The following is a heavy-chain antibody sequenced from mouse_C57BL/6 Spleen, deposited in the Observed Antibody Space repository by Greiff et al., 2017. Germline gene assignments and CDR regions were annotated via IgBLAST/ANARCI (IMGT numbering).Heavy chain of an antibody. CDR2: IYPGNSDP. J-gene: IGHJ2*01. Sequence: VQLQQSGTVLARPGASVKMSCKTSGYTFTSSWMHWVKQRPGQGLEWIGAIYPGNSDPSYNQKFKGKAKLNAVTTASTAYMGLSSLTNEDSAVYYCTRDYGSSPYYFDDWGKGTTLTVAS. CDR1: GYTFTSSW. V-gene: IGHV1-5*01. CDR3: TRDYGSSPYYFDD. D-gene: IGHD1-1*01.